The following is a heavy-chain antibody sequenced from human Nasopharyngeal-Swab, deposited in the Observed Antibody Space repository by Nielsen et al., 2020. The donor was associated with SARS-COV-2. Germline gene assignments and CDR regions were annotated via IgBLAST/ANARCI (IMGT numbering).Heavy chain of an antibody. CDR2: INHSGST. J-gene: IGHJ6*03. CDR3: ARERRYGQRKLNYYYYMDV. V-gene: IGHV4-34*01. Sequence: IRQPPGKGLEWIGEINHSGSTNYNPSLKRRVTISVDTSKNQLTLKLSSVTAADTAVYYCARERRYGQRKLNYYYYMDVWGKGTTVTVSS. D-gene: IGHD3-9*01.